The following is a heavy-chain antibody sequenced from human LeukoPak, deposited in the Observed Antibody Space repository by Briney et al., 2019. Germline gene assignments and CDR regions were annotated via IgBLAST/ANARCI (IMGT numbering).Heavy chain of an antibody. Sequence: PWASVKVSCKASGYTFTSYGISWVRQAPGQGLEWMGWISAYNGNTNYAQKLQGRVTMTTDTSTSTAYMELRSLRSDDTAVYYCARDLGCSSTSCYTTALYYYYYYGMDVWGQGTTVTVSS. D-gene: IGHD2-2*02. V-gene: IGHV1-18*01. CDR3: ARDLGCSSTSCYTTALYYYYYYGMDV. J-gene: IGHJ6*02. CDR2: ISAYNGNT. CDR1: GYTFTSYG.